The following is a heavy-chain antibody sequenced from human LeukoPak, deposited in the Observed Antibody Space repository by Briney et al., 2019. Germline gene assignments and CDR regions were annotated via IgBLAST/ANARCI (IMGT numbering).Heavy chain of an antibody. CDR2: IYPGDSDN. D-gene: IGHD2-21*02. Sequence: GESLKISCKGFGYSFTSYWIGWVRQMPGKGLEWMGIIYPGDSDNRYSTSFQGQVTISADKSISTPYLQWSSLKASDTAMYYCARLVVVTATHYFDYCGQGTLVTVSS. J-gene: IGHJ4*02. CDR3: ARLVVVTATHYFDY. CDR1: GYSFTSYW. V-gene: IGHV5-51*01.